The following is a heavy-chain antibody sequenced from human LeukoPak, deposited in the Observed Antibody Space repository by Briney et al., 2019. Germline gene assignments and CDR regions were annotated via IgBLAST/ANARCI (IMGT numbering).Heavy chain of an antibody. CDR1: GYTFTGYY. Sequence: ASVKVSCKASGYTFTGYYMHWVRQAPGQGLEWMGWINPNSGGTNYAQKFQGRVTMTRDTPISTAYMELSRLRSDDTAVYYCAREDPLYASGADTFDFWGQGTLVTVSS. D-gene: IGHD3-10*01. CDR3: AREDPLYASGADTFDF. V-gene: IGHV1-2*02. CDR2: INPNSGGT. J-gene: IGHJ4*02.